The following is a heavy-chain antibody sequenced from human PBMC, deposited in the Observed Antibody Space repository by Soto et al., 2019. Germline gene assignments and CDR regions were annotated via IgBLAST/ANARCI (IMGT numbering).Heavy chain of an antibody. CDR3: ARCLKYSSPDY. Sequence: PSETLSLTCTVSGGSINYYYWSWIRQPPGKGLEWIGYIYSSGSTNYNPSLKSRVTISVDTSKNQFSLRLSSVTAADTAVYYCARCLKYSSPDYWGQGTLVTVSS. CDR2: IYSSGST. V-gene: IGHV4-59*01. D-gene: IGHD6-13*01. CDR1: GGSINYYY. J-gene: IGHJ4*02.